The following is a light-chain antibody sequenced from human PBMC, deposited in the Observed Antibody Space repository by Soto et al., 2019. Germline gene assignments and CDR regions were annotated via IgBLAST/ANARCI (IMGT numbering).Light chain of an antibody. Sequence: EVVLTQSPGTLSLSPGERATLSCRASQSVRSNFLAWYQQRPGQAPRLLIYGASSRATGIPDRFSGSGSGTDFTLTVSRLEPEDFAVFHCQQDGRSPWTFGQGTKVEIK. CDR1: QSVRSNF. CDR2: GAS. CDR3: QQDGRSPWT. V-gene: IGKV3-20*01. J-gene: IGKJ1*01.